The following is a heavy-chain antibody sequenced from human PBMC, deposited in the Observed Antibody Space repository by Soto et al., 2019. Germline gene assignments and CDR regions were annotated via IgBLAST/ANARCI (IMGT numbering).Heavy chain of an antibody. V-gene: IGHV4-34*01. CDR2: INHSGST. CDR1: GGSFSGYY. D-gene: IGHD2-15*01. CDR3: ARGEGGYCSGGSCYSHFDS. J-gene: IGHJ4*02. Sequence: QVQLQQWGAGLLKPSETLSLTCAVYGGSFSGYYWSWIRQPPGKGLERIGEINHSGSTNDNPSLKRRVTISVDTSKNQFALKLSSVTAADTAVYYCARGEGGYCSGGSCYSHFDSWGQGTLVTVSS.